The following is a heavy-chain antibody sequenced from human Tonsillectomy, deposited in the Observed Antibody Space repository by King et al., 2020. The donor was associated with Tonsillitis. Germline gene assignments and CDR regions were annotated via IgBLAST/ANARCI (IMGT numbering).Heavy chain of an antibody. J-gene: IGHJ2*01. V-gene: IGHV3-30*18. D-gene: IGHD3-22*01. CDR3: AKGYDSSGYYSEYFDL. CDR1: GFTFSSYG. Sequence: QLVQSGGGVVQPRRSLRLSCAASGFTFSSYGMHWVRQAPGKGLEWVAVISYDGSNKYYADSVKGRFTISRDNSKNTVYLQMNSLRAEDTAVYYCAKGYDSSGYYSEYFDLWGRGTLAT. CDR2: ISYDGSNK.